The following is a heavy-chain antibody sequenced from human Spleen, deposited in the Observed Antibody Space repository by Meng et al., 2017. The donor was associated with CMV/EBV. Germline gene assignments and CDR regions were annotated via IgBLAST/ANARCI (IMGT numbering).Heavy chain of an antibody. CDR1: GVSVSISDYY. Sequence: VAGVSVSISDYYWTWNRQPPGKGLECIGYVHYSGSTNYNPSLRSRATISVDTSKNQFSLNLNSVTAADTAVYYCARSPGYPREFDYWGQGTLVTVSS. CDR3: ARSPGYPREFDY. J-gene: IGHJ4*02. V-gene: IGHV4-61*08. D-gene: IGHD3-10*01. CDR2: VHYSGST.